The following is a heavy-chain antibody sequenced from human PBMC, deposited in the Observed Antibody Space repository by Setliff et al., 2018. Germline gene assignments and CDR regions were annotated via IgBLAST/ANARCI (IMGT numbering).Heavy chain of an antibody. CDR3: ARGHYGLDV. CDR2: IKEDGSEK. Sequence: GGSLRLSCAASRFTFSNYWMSWVRQAPGKGLEWVANIKEDGSEKFYVDSVKGQFTISRDNAKNSLYLQMNSLRGEDTAVYYCARGHYGLDVWGQGTTVTVSS. CDR1: RFTFSNYW. V-gene: IGHV3-7*01. J-gene: IGHJ6*02.